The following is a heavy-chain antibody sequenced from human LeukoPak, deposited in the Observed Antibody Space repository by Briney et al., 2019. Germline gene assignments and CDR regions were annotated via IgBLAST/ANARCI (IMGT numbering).Heavy chain of an antibody. J-gene: IGHJ4*02. CDR1: GYTFTGYY. CDR2: INPNSGGT. CDR3: ARPFYYYDSSGYGC. V-gene: IGHV1-2*02. Sequence: ASVKVSCKASGYTFTGYYMHWVRQAPGQGLEWMGSINPNSGGTNYAQKFQARVTMTRDTSISTAYMELSRLRSDDTAVYYCARPFYYYDSSGYGCWGQGTLVTVSS. D-gene: IGHD3-22*01.